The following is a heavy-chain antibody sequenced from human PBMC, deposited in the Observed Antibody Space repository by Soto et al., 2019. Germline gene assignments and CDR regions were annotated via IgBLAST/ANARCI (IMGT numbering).Heavy chain of an antibody. CDR2: IYYSGST. J-gene: IGHJ6*02. V-gene: IGHV4-39*01. CDR3: ARRGEYSSGWYPRGYGMDV. CDR1: GGSISSSSYY. D-gene: IGHD6-19*01. Sequence: SDTLSLTCTVSGGSISSSSYYWGWIRQPPGKGLEWIGSIYYSGSTYYNPSLKSRVTISVDTSKNQFSLKLSSVTAADTAVYYCARRGEYSSGWYPRGYGMDVWGQGTTVTVSS.